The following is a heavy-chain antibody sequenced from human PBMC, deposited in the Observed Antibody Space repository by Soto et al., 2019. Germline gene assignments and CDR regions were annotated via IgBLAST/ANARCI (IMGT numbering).Heavy chain of an antibody. CDR2: MQHTGNT. V-gene: IGHV4-4*07. D-gene: IGHD3-16*01. Sequence: QVQLQESGPGLVKPSETLSLTCAVSGASIRSYHWSWIRQPAGKGLEWIGRMQHTGNTNYNPSLKVRVPMSVDTSKNQISLKMTSVTAADTAVYFCAKDVYSRRWFDPWGQGILVIVSS. CDR3: AKDVYSRRWFDP. CDR1: GASIRSYH. J-gene: IGHJ5*02.